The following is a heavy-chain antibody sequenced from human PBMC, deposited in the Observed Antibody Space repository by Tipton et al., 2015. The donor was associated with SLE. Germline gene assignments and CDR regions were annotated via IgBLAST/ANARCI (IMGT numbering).Heavy chain of an antibody. D-gene: IGHD5-18*01. CDR2: INHSGST. Sequence: TLSLTCAASGGSISSGGYSWSWIRQPPGKGLEWIGEINHSGSTNYNPSLKSRVTISVDRSKNQFSLKLSSVTAADTAVYYCARGGYSYGYGYWGQGTLVTVSS. CDR1: GGSISSGGYS. J-gene: IGHJ4*02. CDR3: ARGGYSYGYGY. V-gene: IGHV4-30-2*01.